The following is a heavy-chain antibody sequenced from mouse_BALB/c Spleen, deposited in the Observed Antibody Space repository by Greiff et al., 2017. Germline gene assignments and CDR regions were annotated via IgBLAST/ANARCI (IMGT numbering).Heavy chain of an antibody. CDR3: ARGKPRGAVGY. J-gene: IGHJ4*01. Sequence: QVQLQQSGPELVKPGASVKISCKASGYAFSSSWMNWVKQRPGQGLEWIGRIYPGDGDTNYNGKFKGKATLTADKSSSTAYMQLSSLTSVDSAVYFCARGKPRGAVGYWGPGTPITLSS. CDR2: IYPGDGDT. V-gene: IGHV1-82*01. CDR1: GYAFSSSW.